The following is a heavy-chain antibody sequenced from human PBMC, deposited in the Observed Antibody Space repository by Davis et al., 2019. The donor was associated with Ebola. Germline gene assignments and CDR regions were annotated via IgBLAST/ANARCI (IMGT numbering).Heavy chain of an antibody. J-gene: IGHJ5*02. V-gene: IGHV4-34*01. CDR3: ARAIGGRGGWFDP. D-gene: IGHD3-16*01. CDR2: IYYSGST. Sequence: GSLRLSCAVHGGSFSGYYWSWIRQPPGKGLEWIGYIYYSGSTNYNPSLKSRVTISVDTSKNQFSLKLSSVTAADTAVYYCARAIGGRGGWFDPWGQGTLVTVS. CDR1: GGSFSGYY.